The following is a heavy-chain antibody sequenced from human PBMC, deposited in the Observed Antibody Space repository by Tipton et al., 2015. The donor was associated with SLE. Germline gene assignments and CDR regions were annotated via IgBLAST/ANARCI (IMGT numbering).Heavy chain of an antibody. J-gene: IGHJ4*02. D-gene: IGHD3-22*01. CDR3: AGDSSGSYYDRGGYYQLANRHFDL. CDR2: ISYPETT. Sequence: TLSLTCTVSGGSISGYHWSWLRQPPGKGLEGIGYISYPETTKYNPSLESRVIIPVDPSKNQFSLRLSSVTAADPAVYYCAGDSSGSYYDRGGYYQLANRHFDLWGRGILVTVSS. V-gene: IGHV4-59*12. CDR1: GGSISGYH.